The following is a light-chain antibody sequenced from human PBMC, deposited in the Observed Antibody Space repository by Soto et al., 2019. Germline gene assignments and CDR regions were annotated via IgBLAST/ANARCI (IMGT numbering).Light chain of an antibody. V-gene: IGLV2-8*01. CDR3: SSYAGSRLYV. J-gene: IGLJ1*01. Sequence: QSALTQPPSASGSPGQSVTISCTGTSSDVGGDDYVSWYQQHPGKAPKLMIYEVSKRPSWVPDRFSGSKSGNTASLTVSGLQAEDEADYYCSSYAGSRLYVFGTGTKLTVL. CDR2: EVS. CDR1: SSDVGGDDY.